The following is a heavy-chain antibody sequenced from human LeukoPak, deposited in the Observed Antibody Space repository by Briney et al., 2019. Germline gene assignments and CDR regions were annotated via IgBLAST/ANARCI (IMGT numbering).Heavy chain of an antibody. J-gene: IGHJ4*02. V-gene: IGHV1-8*03. Sequence: ASVKVSCKASGYTFTSYDINWVRQATGQGLEWMGWMNPNSGNTGYAQKFQGRVTITRNTSISTAYMELSSLRSEDTAVYYCARDGGSSWYFDYWGQGTLATVSS. CDR2: MNPNSGNT. CDR3: ARDGGSSWYFDY. D-gene: IGHD6-13*01. CDR1: GYTFTSYD.